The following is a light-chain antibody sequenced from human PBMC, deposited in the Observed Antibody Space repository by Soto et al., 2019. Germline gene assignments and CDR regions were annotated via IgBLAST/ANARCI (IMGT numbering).Light chain of an antibody. Sequence: QSVLTQPASASGSPGQSIIISCTGTSSNVGGYNYVSWYQHHPGKAPKLMIHEVSDRPSGISNRFSGSKSGNTASLTISGLQAEDEADYYCSSFASTHTYVFGTGTKVTVL. J-gene: IGLJ1*01. CDR2: EVS. V-gene: IGLV2-14*01. CDR3: SSFASTHTYV. CDR1: SSNVGGYNY.